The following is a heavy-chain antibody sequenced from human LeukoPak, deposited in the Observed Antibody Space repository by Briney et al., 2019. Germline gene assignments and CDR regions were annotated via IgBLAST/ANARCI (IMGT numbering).Heavy chain of an antibody. CDR3: AKGSDPFRWFGEFNVKLPRPIRHYYFDS. J-gene: IGHJ4*02. V-gene: IGHV1-18*01. CDR2: ICAYTGNA. D-gene: IGHD3-10*01. Sequence: ASVKVSCKASGHTFTNYGITWVRQAPGQGLEWMGWICAYTGNANYAQKFQGRVTMTTDTSTNTVYMELRSLRSDDTAVYYCAKGSDPFRWFGEFNVKLPRPIRHYYFDSWGQGTLVTVSS. CDR1: GHTFTNYG.